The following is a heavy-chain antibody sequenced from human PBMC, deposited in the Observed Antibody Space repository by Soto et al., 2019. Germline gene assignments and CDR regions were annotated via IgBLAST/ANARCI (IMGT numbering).Heavy chain of an antibody. J-gene: IGHJ4*02. D-gene: IGHD2-15*01. CDR1: GFTFSSHW. CDR3: ARDPPDIGVDF. Sequence: EAQLVESGGGLVQPGGSLRLSCAASGFTFSSHWMHWVRQAPGRGLAWVSRINPDGTGTAYADSVKGRFTLSRDNAKNTLFLHMISLRAEDTAVYYCARDPPDIGVDFWGQGTLVTVS. CDR2: INPDGTGT. V-gene: IGHV3-74*01.